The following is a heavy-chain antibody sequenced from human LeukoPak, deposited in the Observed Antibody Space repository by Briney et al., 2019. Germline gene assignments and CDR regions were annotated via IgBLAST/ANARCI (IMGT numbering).Heavy chain of an antibody. CDR1: GFTFSSYA. CDR2: ISYDGSNK. J-gene: IGHJ5*02. D-gene: IGHD1-7*01. V-gene: IGHV3-30-3*01. CDR3: ARDSAPEAGLYNWNYGNWFDP. Sequence: PGGSLRLSCAASGFTFSSYAMHWVRQAPGKGLEWVAVISYDGSNKYYADSVKGRFTISRDNSKNTLYLQMNSLRAEDTAVYYCARDSAPEAGLYNWNYGNWFDPWGQGTLVTVSS.